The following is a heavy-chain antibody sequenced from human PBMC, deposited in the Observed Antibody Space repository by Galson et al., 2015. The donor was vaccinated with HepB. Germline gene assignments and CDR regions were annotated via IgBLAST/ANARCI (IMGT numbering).Heavy chain of an antibody. Sequence: SLRLSCAASGFTVSSNYMSWVRQAPGKGLEWVSVIYSGGSTYYADSVKGRFTISRDNSKNTLYLQMNSLRAEDTAVYYCAGFSRGYSGYDYYYYGMDVWGQGTTVTVSS. CDR3: AGFSRGYSGYDYYYYGMDV. J-gene: IGHJ6*02. V-gene: IGHV3-66*02. CDR1: GFTVSSNY. D-gene: IGHD5-12*01. CDR2: IYSGGST.